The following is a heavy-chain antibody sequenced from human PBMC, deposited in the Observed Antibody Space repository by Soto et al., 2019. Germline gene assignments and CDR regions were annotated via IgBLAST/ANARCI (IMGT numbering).Heavy chain of an antibody. CDR1: GFTFSSYA. J-gene: IGHJ4*02. CDR2: ISGSGGST. Sequence: EVQLLESGGGLVQPGGSLRLSCAASGFTFSSYAMSWVRQAPGKGLEWVSAISGSGGSTYYADSVKGRFTISRDNSKNPLYLKMNSLSAEDSDGYYCAKDPHDDSSGYLDYWGQGTLVTVSS. CDR3: AKDPHDDSSGYLDY. D-gene: IGHD3-22*01. V-gene: IGHV3-23*01.